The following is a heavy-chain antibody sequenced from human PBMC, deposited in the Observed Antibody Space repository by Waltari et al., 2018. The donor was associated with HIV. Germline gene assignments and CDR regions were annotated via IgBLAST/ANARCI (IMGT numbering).Heavy chain of an antibody. CDR1: GFTFAVYA. CDR3: AKSDIDYGMDV. CDR2: ITWNSGRT. J-gene: IGHJ6*02. V-gene: IGHV3-9*01. D-gene: IGHD2-15*01. Sequence: EVQLVESGGGLVQPGRSLRLSCAASGFTFAVYAMHWVRQVPGKGLEWVSGITWNSGRTGYADSVKGRFIISRDNAKNSLYLQMNSLRVEDTALYYCAKSDIDYGMDVWGQGTTVTVSS.